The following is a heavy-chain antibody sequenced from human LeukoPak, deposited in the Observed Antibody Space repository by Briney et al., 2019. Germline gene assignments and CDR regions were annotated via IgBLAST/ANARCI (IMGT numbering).Heavy chain of an antibody. V-gene: IGHV3-74*01. CDR1: GFTFSSYA. Sequence: PGGSLRLSCAASGFTFSSYAMSWVRQAPGKGLVWASRINSDGSSTNYGDSVKGRFTISRDNAKNTLYLQMNSLRAEDTAVYYCATGSMYSGSFFLDYWGQGTLVTVSS. J-gene: IGHJ4*02. CDR2: INSDGSST. CDR3: ATGSMYSGSFFLDY. D-gene: IGHD1-26*01.